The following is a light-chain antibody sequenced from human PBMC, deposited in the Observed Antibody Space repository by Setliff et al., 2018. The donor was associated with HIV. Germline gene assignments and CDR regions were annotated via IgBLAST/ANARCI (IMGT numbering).Light chain of an antibody. V-gene: IGLV2-23*02. Sequence: QSALTQPASVSGPPGQSITISYTGTGTDVGYYDLVSWYQQHPGKAPKFLMFEVNKRPTGVSDRFSGSKSGNTASLTISGLQAEDEAVYYCCSYAGFDTYVFGSGTKVTVL. J-gene: IGLJ1*01. CDR2: EVN. CDR3: CSYAGFDTYV. CDR1: GTDVGYYDL.